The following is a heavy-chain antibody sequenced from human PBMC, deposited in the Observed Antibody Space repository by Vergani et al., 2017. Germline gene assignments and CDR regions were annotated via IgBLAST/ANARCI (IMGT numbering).Heavy chain of an antibody. D-gene: IGHD3-16*01. CDR1: GFTLCNCD. CDR2: IQFDGSNQ. Sequence: QVQLVESGGGVVQRGGSLRLSCATSGFTLCNCDMQWIRQGPGKGLEFVAFIQFDGSNQYYADSVKGRFTLSRDFSKNTLSLQMNSLRTDDTATYYCAKHFRGWGIDYWGQGTQVIVSS. J-gene: IGHJ4*02. V-gene: IGHV3-30*02. CDR3: AKHFRGWGIDY.